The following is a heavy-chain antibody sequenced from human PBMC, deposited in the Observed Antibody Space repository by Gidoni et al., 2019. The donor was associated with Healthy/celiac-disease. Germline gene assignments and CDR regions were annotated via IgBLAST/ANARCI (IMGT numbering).Heavy chain of an antibody. J-gene: IGHJ6*03. CDR3: ARTNILHPRSYYYYYMDV. V-gene: IGHV3-48*02. Sequence: EVQRVESGGGLVQPGGSLRLSCAASGFTVSSYRMNWVRQAPGKGLEWVSYISSSSSTIYYADSVKGRFTISRDNAKNSLYLQMNSLRDEDTAVYYCARTNILHPRSYYYYYMDVWGKGTTVTVSS. CDR1: GFTVSSYR. CDR2: ISSSSSTI. D-gene: IGHD1-26*01.